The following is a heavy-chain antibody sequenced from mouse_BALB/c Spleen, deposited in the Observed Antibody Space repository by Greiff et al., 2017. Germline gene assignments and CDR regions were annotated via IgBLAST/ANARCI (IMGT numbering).Heavy chain of an antibody. Sequence: VQLKESGAELVRPGALVKLSCKASGFNINDYYMHWVKQRPEQGLEWIGWIDPENGNTIYDPKFQGKASITADTSSNTAYLQLSSLTSEDTAVYYCAKYGNSFAYWGQGTLVTVSA. CDR1: GFNINDYY. V-gene: IGHV14-1*02. CDR3: AKYGNSFAY. D-gene: IGHD2-10*02. J-gene: IGHJ3*01. CDR2: IDPENGNT.